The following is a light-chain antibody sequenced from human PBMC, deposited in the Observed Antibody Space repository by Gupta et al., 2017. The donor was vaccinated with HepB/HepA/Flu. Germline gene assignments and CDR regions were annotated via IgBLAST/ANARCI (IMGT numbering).Light chain of an antibody. CDR2: DDS. CDR3: QVWDSSSDHRVI. Sequence: SYVLTPPPSVSVAPGKTARITCGGNNIGTKSVHWYQQKPGQAPVLVVYDDSDRPSGLPERFSGSNSGNTATLTISRVEAGDEADYYCQVWDSSSDHRVIFGGGTKLTVL. CDR1: NIGTKS. J-gene: IGLJ2*01. V-gene: IGLV3-21*03.